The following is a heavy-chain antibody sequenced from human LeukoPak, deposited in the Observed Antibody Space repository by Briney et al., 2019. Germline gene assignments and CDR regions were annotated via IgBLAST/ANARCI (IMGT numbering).Heavy chain of an antibody. CDR1: GGSIGSNNCY. D-gene: IGHD6-25*01. CDR2: ISYNGRT. V-gene: IGHV4-39*01. Sequence: PSETLSLTCTVSGGSIGSNNCYWGWIRQPPGKGLEWIGTISYNGRTWYNPSPKSRVTMSVDTSKNQFSLKLSSVTAADTAMYYCAGSGRGGLKSGVDYWGQGTLVTVSS. J-gene: IGHJ4*02. CDR3: AGSGRGGLKSGVDY.